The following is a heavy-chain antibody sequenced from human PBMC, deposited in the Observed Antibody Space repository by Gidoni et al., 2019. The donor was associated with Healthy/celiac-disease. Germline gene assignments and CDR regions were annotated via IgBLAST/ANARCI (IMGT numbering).Heavy chain of an antibody. CDR2: INPNSGGT. Sequence: QVQLVQSGAEVKKPGASVKVSCKASGYTFTGYYMHWVRQAPGQGLEWMGWINPNSGGTNYAQKFQGWVTMTRDTSISTAYMELSRLRSDDTAVYYCAREEVVVVPAAPWDYYYYGMDVWGQGTTVTVSS. D-gene: IGHD2-2*01. CDR1: GYTFTGYY. J-gene: IGHJ6*02. CDR3: AREEVVVVPAAPWDYYYYGMDV. V-gene: IGHV1-2*04.